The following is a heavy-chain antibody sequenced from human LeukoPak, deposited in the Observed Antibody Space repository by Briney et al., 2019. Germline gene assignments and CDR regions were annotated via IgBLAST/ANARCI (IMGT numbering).Heavy chain of an antibody. V-gene: IGHV4-34*01. CDR2: INHSGST. J-gene: IGHJ6*03. Sequence: PSETLSLTCAVYGGSFSGYYWSWIRQPPGKGLEWIGEINHSGSTNYNPSLKSRVTISVGTSKNQFSLKLSSVTAADTAVYYCARGRYLDRRLRYYYMDVWGKGTTVTVSS. CDR3: ARGRYLDRRLRYYYMDV. CDR1: GGSFSGYY. D-gene: IGHD4-17*01.